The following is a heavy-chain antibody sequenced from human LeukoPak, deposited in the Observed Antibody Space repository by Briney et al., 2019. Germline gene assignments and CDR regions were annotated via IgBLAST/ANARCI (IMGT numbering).Heavy chain of an antibody. D-gene: IGHD1-7*01. CDR3: AREITGTRGVDY. V-gene: IGHV4-34*01. CDR1: RGPFIGYY. CDR2: TDHSGNT. J-gene: IGHJ4*02. Sequence: SETLSLTCAVNRGPFIGYYWSWIRQPPGKGLEWLGETDHSGNTNYNPSLKSRLTSSIDPSKNQVSLKLSSVTAADTAVYYCAREITGTRGVDYWGQGILVTVSS.